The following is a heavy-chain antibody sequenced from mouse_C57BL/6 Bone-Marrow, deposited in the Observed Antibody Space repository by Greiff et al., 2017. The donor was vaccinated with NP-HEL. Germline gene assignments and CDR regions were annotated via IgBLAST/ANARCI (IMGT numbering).Heavy chain of an antibody. CDR3: ASNYYGSSSYAMDY. CDR1: GYTFTSYW. J-gene: IGHJ4*01. CDR2: IDPSDSYT. D-gene: IGHD1-1*01. Sequence: VQLQQPGAELVRPGTSVKLSCKASGYTFTSYWMHWVKQRPGQGLEWIGVIDPSDSYTNYNQKFKGKATLTVDTSSSTAYMQLSSLTSEDSAVYYCASNYYGSSSYAMDYWGQGTSVTVSS. V-gene: IGHV1-59*01.